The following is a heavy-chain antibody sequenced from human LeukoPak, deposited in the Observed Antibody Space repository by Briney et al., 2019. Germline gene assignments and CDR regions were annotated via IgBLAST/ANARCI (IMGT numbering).Heavy chain of an antibody. Sequence: SETLSLTCAVSGGSISNGGYSWSWIRQPPGKGLEWIGLIYHSGTTHYNPSLKSRLTLSLDKSKNQFSLKLTSVTAADTALYYCARNYYGSGSFYVHNWGQGTLVTVSS. J-gene: IGHJ4*02. CDR1: GGSISNGGYS. V-gene: IGHV4-30-2*01. CDR3: ARNYYGSGSFYVHN. CDR2: IYHSGTT. D-gene: IGHD3-10*01.